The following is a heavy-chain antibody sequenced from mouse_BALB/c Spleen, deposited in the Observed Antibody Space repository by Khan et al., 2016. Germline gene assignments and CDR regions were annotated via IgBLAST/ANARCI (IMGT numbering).Heavy chain of an antibody. Sequence: QIQLVQSGAELVKPGASVKLSCKATGYTFTECTIHWVKQRSGQGLEWIGWFYPESGSIKYNEKFKDKATLTADKSSSTVYMELRRLTSEDSAVXFCVRHEFTTAPFAYWGQGTLVTVSA. CDR3: VRHEFTTAPFAY. CDR1: GYTFTECT. CDR2: FYPESGSI. V-gene: IGHV1-62-2*01. D-gene: IGHD1-2*01. J-gene: IGHJ3*01.